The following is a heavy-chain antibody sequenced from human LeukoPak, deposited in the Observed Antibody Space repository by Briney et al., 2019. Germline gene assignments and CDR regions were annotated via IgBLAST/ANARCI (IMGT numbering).Heavy chain of an antibody. D-gene: IGHD6-13*01. J-gene: IGHJ6*02. CDR1: GGSLTNYY. Sequence: SETLSLTCSVSGGSLTNYYWSWIRQPPGQGLEWLGHINDRGSTNYNPSLQGRVTISIDTSKNQFSLKVNSVTAADTAVYYCVRDSRYGSGWFEDGLDFWGQGTTVTVSS. CDR3: VRDSRYGSGWFEDGLDF. V-gene: IGHV4-59*01. CDR2: INDRGST.